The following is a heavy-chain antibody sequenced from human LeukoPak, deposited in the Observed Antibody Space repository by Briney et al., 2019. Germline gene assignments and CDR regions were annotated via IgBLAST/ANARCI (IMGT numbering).Heavy chain of an antibody. CDR1: GFTFDDYA. CDR3: AKDNGSGSYRGLYAFDI. V-gene: IGHV3-9*01. J-gene: IGHJ3*02. CDR2: ISWNSGSI. D-gene: IGHD3-10*01. Sequence: GGSLRLSCAASGFTFDDYAMHWVRQAPGKGLEWVSGISWNSGSIGYADSVKGRFTISRDNAKNSLYLQMNSLRAEDTALYYCAKDNGSGSYRGLYAFDIWGQGTMVTVSS.